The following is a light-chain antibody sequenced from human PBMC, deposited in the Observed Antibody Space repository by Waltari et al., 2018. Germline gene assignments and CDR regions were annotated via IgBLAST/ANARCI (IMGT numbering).Light chain of an antibody. V-gene: IGLV3-21*04. CDR2: DDT. J-gene: IGLJ3*02. CDR1: NVGRKS. CDR3: QVWDLSSDHWV. Sequence: SYVLNQPPSVSEAPGKTARITRRGHNVGRKSVHWYQQKPGQAPLLIIYDDTDRPSGIPERFSGSKSGDTASLIISRVEAGDEATYYCQVWDLSSDHWVFGGGTKVAVL.